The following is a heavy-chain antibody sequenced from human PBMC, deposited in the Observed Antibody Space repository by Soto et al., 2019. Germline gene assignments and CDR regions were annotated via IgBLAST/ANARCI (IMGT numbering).Heavy chain of an antibody. D-gene: IGHD6-13*01. Sequence: SVKVSCKASGGTFSSYAISWVRQAPGQGLEWMGGIIPIFGTANYAQKFQGRVTITADESTSTAYMELSSLRSEDTAVYYCASGLAAAGIGWFDPWGQGTLVTVSS. CDR2: IIPIFGTA. CDR1: GGTFSSYA. V-gene: IGHV1-69*13. CDR3: ASGLAAAGIGWFDP. J-gene: IGHJ5*02.